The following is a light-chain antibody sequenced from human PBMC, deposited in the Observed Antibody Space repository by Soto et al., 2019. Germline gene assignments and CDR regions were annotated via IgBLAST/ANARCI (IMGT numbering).Light chain of an antibody. J-gene: IGKJ5*01. V-gene: IGKV3-15*01. CDR2: GAS. CDR1: QSVGTK. Sequence: ELVFTQSPGTLSVSPGERANLSCRASQSVGTKLAWYQQTPGQAPRLLIYGASTRATGIPVRFSGSGSGTEFTLSISSLQSEDFAVYYCQQYNNWPPITFGQGTRLEIK. CDR3: QQYNNWPPIT.